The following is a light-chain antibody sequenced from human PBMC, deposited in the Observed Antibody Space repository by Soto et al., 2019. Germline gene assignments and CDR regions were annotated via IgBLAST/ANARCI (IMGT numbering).Light chain of an antibody. J-gene: IGLJ3*02. CDR3: TSFTSSNTWV. CDR1: SSDVGGYNY. Sequence: QSALTQPASVSGSPGQSITISCTGTSSDVGGYNYVSWFQQHPGKAPKLKIYEVSNRPSGVSNRFSGSKSGYTASLTISELQAEEEADYYCTSFTSSNTWVFGGGTKLTVL. V-gene: IGLV2-14*03. CDR2: EVS.